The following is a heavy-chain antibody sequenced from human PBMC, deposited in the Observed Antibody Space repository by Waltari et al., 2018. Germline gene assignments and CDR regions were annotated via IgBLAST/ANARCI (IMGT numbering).Heavy chain of an antibody. CDR3: AKPFYNRDDPLHS. D-gene: IGHD1-20*01. CDR2: ISVSDAT. J-gene: IGHJ1*01. V-gene: IGHV3-23*01. Sequence: EVQLLEAGGGFVQPGGSLRVSCQASGLTSFTHAINWVRQAPGKGLEWRSAISVSDATYYADSVKGRFTISRDYSDNTVYLQMDSLRADDTAVYFCAKPFYNRDDPLHSWGQGTPVTVSS. CDR1: GLTSFTHA.